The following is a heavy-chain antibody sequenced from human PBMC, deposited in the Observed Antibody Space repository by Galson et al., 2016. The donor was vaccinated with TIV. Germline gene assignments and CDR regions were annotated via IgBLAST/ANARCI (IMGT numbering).Heavy chain of an antibody. CDR1: GYKFIGYH. CDR2: IKPNRGDT. V-gene: IGHV1-2*02. D-gene: IGHD3-9*01. Sequence: SLKVSCKASGYKFIGYHVHWVRQAPGQGLEWMGWIKPNRGDTNVAQKFRGRVTMTRDTSITTAYLELSGLRSNDTAEYYCARGFGVLTGNYLPKDFDYWGQGTLVTVSS. J-gene: IGHJ4*02. CDR3: ARGFGVLTGNYLPKDFDY.